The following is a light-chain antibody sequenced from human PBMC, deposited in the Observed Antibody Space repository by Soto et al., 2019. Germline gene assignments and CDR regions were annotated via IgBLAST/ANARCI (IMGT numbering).Light chain of an antibody. V-gene: IGKV1-9*01. CDR2: AAS. J-gene: IGKJ1*01. CDR3: QQLNRFPRT. Sequence: DIQLTQSPSFLSASVGDRVTITCRARQDISSYLAWYQQRPGKVPRFLTHAASTLQSGVPSRFSDTGSGTTFTLTISSLQPEDIATYYCQQLNRFPRTFGQGTRVEV. CDR1: QDISSY.